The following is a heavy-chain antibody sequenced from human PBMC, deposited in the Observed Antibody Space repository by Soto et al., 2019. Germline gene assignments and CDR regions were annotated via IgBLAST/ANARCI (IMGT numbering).Heavy chain of an antibody. CDR1: GGSISSYY. V-gene: IGHV4-59*08. CDR2: IYYSGST. Sequence: QVQLQESGPGLVKPSETLSLTCTVSGGSISSYYWSWIRQPPGKGLEWIGYIYYSGSTNYNPSLKSRVTISVDTSKNQFSLKLSSVTAADTAVYYCARNIQVVRGVPPNWFDPWGQGTLVTVSS. CDR3: ARNIQVVRGVPPNWFDP. J-gene: IGHJ5*02. D-gene: IGHD3-10*01.